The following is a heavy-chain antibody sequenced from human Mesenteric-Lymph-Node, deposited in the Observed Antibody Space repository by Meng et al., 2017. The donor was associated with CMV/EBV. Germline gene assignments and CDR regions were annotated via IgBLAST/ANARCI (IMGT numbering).Heavy chain of an antibody. CDR2: IDHSGST. D-gene: IGHD2-15*01. V-gene: IGHV4-34*01. J-gene: IGHJ4*02. Sequence: SFSGYYWSCIRQPPGQGMELIGEIDHSGSTTSNPSLKSRVTISVYTSKNQFSLKLSSVTAADTAVYYCARGRPGYCSGGSCYQPFDYWGQGTLVTVSS. CDR1: SFSGYY. CDR3: ARGRPGYCSGGSCYQPFDY.